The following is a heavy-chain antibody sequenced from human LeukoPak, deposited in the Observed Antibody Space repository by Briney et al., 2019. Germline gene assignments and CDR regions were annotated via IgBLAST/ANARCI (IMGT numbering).Heavy chain of an antibody. CDR2: IIPILGIA. CDR1: GGTFSSYA. D-gene: IGHD4-23*01. Sequence: SVKVSCKASGGTFSSYAISWVRQAPGQGLEWMGRIIPILGIANYAQKFQGRVTITADKSTGTAYMELSSLRSEDTAVYYCARDDYGGSHFDYWGQGTLVTVSS. V-gene: IGHV1-69*04. J-gene: IGHJ4*02. CDR3: ARDDYGGSHFDY.